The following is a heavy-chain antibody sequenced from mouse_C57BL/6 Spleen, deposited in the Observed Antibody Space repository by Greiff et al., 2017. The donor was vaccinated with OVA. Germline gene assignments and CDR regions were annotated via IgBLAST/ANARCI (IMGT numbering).Heavy chain of an antibody. D-gene: IGHD2-5*01. J-gene: IGHJ2*01. V-gene: IGHV1-22*01. CDR3: ERLAYYSKPGDFDY. CDR2: INPNNGGT. CDR1: GYTFTDYN. Sequence: EVQLQQSGPELVKPGASVKMSCKASGYTFTDYNMHWVKQSHGKSLEWIGYINPNNGGTSYNQKFKGKATLTVNKSTSTAYMELRSLTSEDSAVYYCERLAYYSKPGDFDYWGQGTTLTVSS.